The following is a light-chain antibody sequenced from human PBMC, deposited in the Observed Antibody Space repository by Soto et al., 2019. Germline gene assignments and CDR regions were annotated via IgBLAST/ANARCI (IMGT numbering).Light chain of an antibody. CDR1: QNINKY. CDR2: DAS. V-gene: IGKV1-5*01. J-gene: IGKJ5*01. Sequence: DFQLTQSPSTLSASAGDRVTITCRASQNINKYLAWYQQKPGKAPKILIYDASNLGSGVPSRFRGSGSGTEFTLTISSLQSDDFATYYCQQYSTYASSLTFGQGTRLEIK. CDR3: QQYSTYASSLT.